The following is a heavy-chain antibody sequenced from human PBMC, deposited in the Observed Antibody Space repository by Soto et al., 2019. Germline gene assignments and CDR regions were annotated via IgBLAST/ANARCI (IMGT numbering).Heavy chain of an antibody. D-gene: IGHD5-18*01. CDR2: ISSDGSNK. CDR3: AKSGYGNGYIYY. V-gene: IGHV3-30*18. J-gene: IGHJ4*02. CDR1: RFTFSSWG. Sequence: QVQLVESGGGVVQPGRSLRLSCAASRFTFSSWGMYWVRQAPGKGLEWVALISSDGSNKYYAESVKGRFTISRDNSENTLYLQMDSLRTEDTAVYYCAKSGYGNGYIYYWGQGTLVTVSS.